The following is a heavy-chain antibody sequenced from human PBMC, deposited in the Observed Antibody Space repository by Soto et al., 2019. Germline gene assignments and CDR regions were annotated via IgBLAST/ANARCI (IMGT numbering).Heavy chain of an antibody. J-gene: IGHJ3*02. CDR3: ARVRTVTYGDRTTDASDI. D-gene: IGHD4-17*01. CDR1: GYTFTGYY. Sequence: QVQLVQSGAEVKKPGASVKVSCKASGYTFTGYYMHWVRQAPGQGLEWMGWINPNSGGTNYAQKFQGWVTMTRDTSISTAYMELSRLRSDDTAVYYCARVRTVTYGDRTTDASDIWGQGTMVTVSS. V-gene: IGHV1-2*04. CDR2: INPNSGGT.